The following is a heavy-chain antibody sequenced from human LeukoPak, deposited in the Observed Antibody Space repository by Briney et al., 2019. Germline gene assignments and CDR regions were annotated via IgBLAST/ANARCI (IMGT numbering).Heavy chain of an antibody. J-gene: IGHJ4*02. Sequence: PGGSLRLSCAASGSTFSNAWMSWVRQAPGKGLEWVGRIKSKTDGGTTDYAAPVKGRFTISRDDSKNTLYLQMNSLKTEDTAVYYCTTKRLRSPFDYWGQGTLVTVSS. D-gene: IGHD4-17*01. CDR1: GSTFSNAW. V-gene: IGHV3-15*01. CDR3: TTKRLRSPFDY. CDR2: IKSKTDGGTT.